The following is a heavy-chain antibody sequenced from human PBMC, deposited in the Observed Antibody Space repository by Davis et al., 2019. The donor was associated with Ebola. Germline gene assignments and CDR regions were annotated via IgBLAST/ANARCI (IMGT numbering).Heavy chain of an antibody. CDR3: ARDRGEDIVVVPAAPPYYYGMDV. D-gene: IGHD2-2*01. CDR2: ISSSSSYI. Sequence: PGGSLRLSCAASGFTFSSYSMNWVRQAPGKGLEWVSSISSSSSYIYYADSVKGRFTISRDNAKNSLYLQMNSLRAEDTAVYYCARDRGEDIVVVPAAPPYYYGMDVWGQGTTVTVSS. CDR1: GFTFSSYS. V-gene: IGHV3-21*01. J-gene: IGHJ6*02.